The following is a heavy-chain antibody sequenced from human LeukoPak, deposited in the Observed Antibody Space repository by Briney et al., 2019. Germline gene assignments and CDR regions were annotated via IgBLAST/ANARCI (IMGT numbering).Heavy chain of an antibody. Sequence: GGSLRLSCAASGFTFSSYGMHWVRQAPGKGLEWVAVISYDGSNKYYADSVKGRFTISRDNSKNTLYLQMNSLRAEDTAVYYCAKVRSITIFGVDFDYWGQGTLVTVSS. CDR2: ISYDGSNK. D-gene: IGHD3-3*01. CDR3: AKVRSITIFGVDFDY. V-gene: IGHV3-30*18. CDR1: GFTFSSYG. J-gene: IGHJ4*02.